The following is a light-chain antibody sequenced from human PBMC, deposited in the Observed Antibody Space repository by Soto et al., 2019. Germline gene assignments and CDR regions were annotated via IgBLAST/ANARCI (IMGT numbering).Light chain of an antibody. CDR1: ESIRTW. J-gene: IGKJ1*01. V-gene: IGKV1-5*01. CDR3: QQYNNYPRT. CDR2: DAS. Sequence: DIQMTQSPSTLSASIGDRVTITCRASESIRTWLAWYQHKPGKAPKFLIYDASTLESGVPSRFSGSGSGTEFTLTISSLQPDDFATYYCQQYNNYPRTFGQWTKVEIK.